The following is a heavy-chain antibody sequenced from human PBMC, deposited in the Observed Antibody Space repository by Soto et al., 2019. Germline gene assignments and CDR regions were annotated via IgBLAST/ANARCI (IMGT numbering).Heavy chain of an antibody. J-gene: IGHJ3*02. CDR1: GFSFSAYA. CDR2: LVGSGGDK. Sequence: EVQLLESGGGLVQPGGSLRLSCAASGFSFSAYAMNWVRQAPGKGLQWVSGLVGSGGDKNYADSVRGRFTVYRENSKTTLYLQMNNLRDEDTAVYYCAKDLIANKGVWEAFDMWGRGTKVTVSS. D-gene: IGHD2-8*01. V-gene: IGHV3-23*01. CDR3: AKDLIANKGVWEAFDM.